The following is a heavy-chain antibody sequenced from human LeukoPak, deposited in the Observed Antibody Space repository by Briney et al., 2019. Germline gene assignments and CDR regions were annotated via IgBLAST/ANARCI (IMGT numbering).Heavy chain of an antibody. J-gene: IGHJ6*02. D-gene: IGHD3-3*01. Sequence: RSGGSLRLSCAASGFTFSSYAMSWVRQAPGKGLEWVSAISGSGGSTYYADSVKGRFTISRDNSKNTLYLQMNSLRAEDTAVYYCAKDHVTIFGVVTPGGMDVWGQGTTVTVSS. CDR1: GFTFSSYA. CDR2: ISGSGGST. V-gene: IGHV3-23*01. CDR3: AKDHVTIFGVVTPGGMDV.